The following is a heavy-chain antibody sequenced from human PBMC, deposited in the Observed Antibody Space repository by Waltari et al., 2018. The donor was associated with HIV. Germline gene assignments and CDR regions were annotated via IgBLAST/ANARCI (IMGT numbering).Heavy chain of an antibody. D-gene: IGHD3-22*01. Sequence: EVQLVESGGTLVQPGRSLRPSCSTSGFTFGDFAIIWVRRAPGKGVEWVGIIRTKTDGGTTEYAGSVKGRFSISRDDSRSIAYLQMNSLKTEDTAVYFCSRQHDSSGYYTRGLFYFDYWGQGNLVTVSS. CDR2: IRTKTDGGTT. CDR1: GFTFGDFA. V-gene: IGHV3-49*04. J-gene: IGHJ4*02. CDR3: SRQHDSSGYYTRGLFYFDY.